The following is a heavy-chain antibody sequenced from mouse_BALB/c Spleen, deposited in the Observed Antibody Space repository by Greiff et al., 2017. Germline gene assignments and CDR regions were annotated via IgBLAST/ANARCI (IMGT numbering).Heavy chain of an antibody. Sequence: VQLQQSAAELARPGASVKMSCKASGYTFTSYTMHWVKQRPGQGLEWIGYINPSSGYTEYNQKFKDKTTLTADKSSSTAYMQLSSLTSEDSAVYYCARCGYDWYFDVWGAGTTVTVSS. V-gene: IGHV1-4*02. CDR2: INPSSGYT. J-gene: IGHJ1*01. D-gene: IGHD1-1*02. CDR3: ARCGYDWYFDV. CDR1: GYTFTSYT.